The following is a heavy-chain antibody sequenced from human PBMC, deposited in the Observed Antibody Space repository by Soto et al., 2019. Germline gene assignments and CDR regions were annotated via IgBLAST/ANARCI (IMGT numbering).Heavy chain of an antibody. CDR2: ITDSGSA. J-gene: IGHJ6*02. D-gene: IGHD3-10*01. CDR3: ARRRRGITMVRGTYAMDV. Sequence: QVQLQQWGAGLLKPSETLSLGCAVYGESFSGYYWNWIRQPPGKGLEWIWEITDSGSANYKPSLASRVTISVDTSKKQFSLRLNSVTAADAAVYYCARRRRGITMVRGTYAMDVWGQGTTVTVSS. V-gene: IGHV4-34*01. CDR1: GESFSGYY.